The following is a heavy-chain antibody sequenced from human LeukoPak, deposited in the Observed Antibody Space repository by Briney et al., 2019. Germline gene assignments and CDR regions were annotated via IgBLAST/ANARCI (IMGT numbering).Heavy chain of an antibody. D-gene: IGHD3-10*01. Sequence: VASVKVSCKASGYTFTSYGISWVRQAPGQGLEWMGWISAYNGNTNYAQKLQGRVTMTTDTSTSTAHMELRSLRSDDTAVYYCATPYGSGSYRYWGQGTLVTVSS. CDR3: ATPYGSGSYRY. J-gene: IGHJ4*02. V-gene: IGHV1-18*01. CDR1: GYTFTSYG. CDR2: ISAYNGNT.